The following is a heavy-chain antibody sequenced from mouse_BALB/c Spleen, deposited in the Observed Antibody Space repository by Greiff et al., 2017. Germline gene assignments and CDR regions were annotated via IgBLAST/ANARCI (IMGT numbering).Heavy chain of an antibody. CDR1: GYNFTSYW. J-gene: IGHJ1*01. CDR2: IYPGSGST. Sequence: QVQLQQPGAELVKPGTSVKLSCKASGYNFTSYWINWVKLRPGQGLEWIGDIYPGSGSTNYNEKFKSKATLTVDTSSSTAYMQLSSLASEDSALYYCARSQYFDVWGAGATVTVSS. V-gene: IGHV1-55*01. CDR3: ARSQYFDV.